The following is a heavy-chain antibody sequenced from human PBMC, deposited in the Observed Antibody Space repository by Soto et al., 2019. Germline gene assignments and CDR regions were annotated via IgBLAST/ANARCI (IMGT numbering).Heavy chain of an antibody. V-gene: IGHV3-23*01. CDR2: ISDSGDRT. Sequence: EVQLMESGGGLVQPGGSLRLSCASSGFTLSLSAVNWVRQAPGKGLEWVSYISDSGDRTYYADSVKGRFTISRARSKNPVSLKMDSLRAEDTAVYYCAKDRGIIVKAGDAFDVWGQGTKVTVSS. J-gene: IGHJ3*01. CDR3: AKDRGIIVKAGDAFDV. D-gene: IGHD3-16*02. CDR1: GFTLSLSA.